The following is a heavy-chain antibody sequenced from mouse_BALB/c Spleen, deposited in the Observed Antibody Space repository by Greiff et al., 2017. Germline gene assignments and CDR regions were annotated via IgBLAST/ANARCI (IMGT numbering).Heavy chain of an antibody. Sequence: QVQLKESAAELARPGASVKMSCKASGYTFTSYTMHWVKQRPGQGLEWIGYINPSSGYTEYNQKFKDKTTLTADKSSSTAYMQLSSLTSEDSAVYYCARRSMGAMDYWGQGTSVTVSS. CDR1: GYTFTSYT. V-gene: IGHV1-4*02. CDR3: ARRSMGAMDY. CDR2: INPSSGYT. J-gene: IGHJ4*01.